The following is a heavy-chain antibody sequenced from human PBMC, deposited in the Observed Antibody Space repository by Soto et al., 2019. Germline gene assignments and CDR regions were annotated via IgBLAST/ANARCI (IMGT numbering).Heavy chain of an antibody. CDR2: IYYSGNT. V-gene: IGHV4-39*01. CDR1: GDSISSRSYF. J-gene: IGHJ6*02. Sequence: PSETLSLTCTVSGDSISSRSYFWAWIRQPPGKGLEWIGSIYYSGNTYYNPFLRSRVTISADTSKNQFSLKLSSVTAADTAVYYCARRLYYDSSGFEGGGMDVWGQGTTVTV. D-gene: IGHD3-22*01. CDR3: ARRLYYDSSGFEGGGMDV.